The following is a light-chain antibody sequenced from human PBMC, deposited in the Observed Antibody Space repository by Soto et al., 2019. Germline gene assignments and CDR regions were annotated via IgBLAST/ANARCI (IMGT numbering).Light chain of an antibody. CDR1: QSVSSN. Sequence: EIVMTQSPATLSVSPGERATLSCRASQSVSSNLAWYQQKPGQPPRLLIYCASTRATGIPARFSGSRSGTEFTLTISRLQSEDFAVYYCQQYDNWPPYTFGPGTKVDIK. V-gene: IGKV3-15*01. CDR3: QQYDNWPPYT. CDR2: CAS. J-gene: IGKJ2*01.